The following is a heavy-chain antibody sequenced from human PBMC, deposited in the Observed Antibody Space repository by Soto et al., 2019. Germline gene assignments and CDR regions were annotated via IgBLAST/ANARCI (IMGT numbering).Heavy chain of an antibody. J-gene: IGHJ5*02. CDR1: GGSISSNDHY. CDR3: ARRSSSWYLVGFDP. Sequence: ILSLTFTVAGGSISSNDHYWSWIRQPPGKGLEWIGYIYYSGSTYYNPSLKSRISISVDTSKNQFSLKLRPVTAADTAVYFCARRSSSWYLVGFDPWGQGTLVTVSS. CDR2: IYYSGST. V-gene: IGHV4-30-4*01. D-gene: IGHD6-13*01.